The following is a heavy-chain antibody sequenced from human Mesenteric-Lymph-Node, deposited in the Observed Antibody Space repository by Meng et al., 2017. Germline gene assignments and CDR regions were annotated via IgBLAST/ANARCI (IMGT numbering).Heavy chain of an antibody. D-gene: IGHD3-22*01. CDR2: IHYSGST. Sequence: QVPLQEPGSGLVPPSQTLSLTCTVSGGSISSGTYYWGWIRQLPGKGLEWIAYIHYSGSTYYSPSLKSRVTISVDTSKNQLSLKLSSMTAADTAVYYCARYVFDSSSLYSNWFDPWGQGTLVTVSS. CDR1: GGSISSGTYY. CDR3: ARYVFDSSSLYSNWFDP. V-gene: IGHV4-31*03. J-gene: IGHJ5*02.